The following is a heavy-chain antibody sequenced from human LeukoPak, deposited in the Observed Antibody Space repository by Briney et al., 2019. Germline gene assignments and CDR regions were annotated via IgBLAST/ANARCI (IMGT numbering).Heavy chain of an antibody. V-gene: IGHV5-51*01. Sequence: GESLKISCKDSGYSFTTYWIAWVRQMPGKGLEWMGIIYPGDSDTTYSPSFQGQVTISADKSISTAYLQWSSLKASDTAMYYCARRRIGYCSGGSCPYYFDYWGQGTLVTVSS. D-gene: IGHD2-15*01. CDR1: GYSFTTYW. CDR2: IYPGDSDT. CDR3: ARRRIGYCSGGSCPYYFDY. J-gene: IGHJ4*02.